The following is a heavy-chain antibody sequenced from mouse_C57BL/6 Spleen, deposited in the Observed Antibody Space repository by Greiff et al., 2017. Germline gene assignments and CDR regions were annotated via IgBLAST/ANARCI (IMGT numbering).Heavy chain of an antibody. CDR2: ISDGGSYT. Sequence: EVMLVESGGGLVKPGGSLKLSCAASGFTFSSYALSWVRQTPEKRLEWVATISDGGSYTYYPDNVKGRFTISRDNAKNNLYLQMSHLKSEDTAMYYCARAMVTTRYFDYWGQGTTLTVSS. J-gene: IGHJ2*01. D-gene: IGHD2-2*01. CDR1: GFTFSSYA. CDR3: ARAMVTTRYFDY. V-gene: IGHV5-4*03.